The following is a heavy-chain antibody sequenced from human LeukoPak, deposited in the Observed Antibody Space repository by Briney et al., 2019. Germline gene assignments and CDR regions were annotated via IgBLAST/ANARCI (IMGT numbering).Heavy chain of an antibody. D-gene: IGHD6-13*01. CDR2: IYYGGSP. Sequence: SETLSLTCNVSGGSISTTTNSWGWAWIRQRPTEGLEWIGSIYYGGSPYYNPSLKSRVTISVDTSKNQFSLKLNSVTAADSAVYYCARAGRSLYAAPYFDYWGQGTLVTVSS. CDR3: ARAGRSLYAAPYFDY. J-gene: IGHJ4*02. CDR1: GGSISTTTNS. V-gene: IGHV4-39*07.